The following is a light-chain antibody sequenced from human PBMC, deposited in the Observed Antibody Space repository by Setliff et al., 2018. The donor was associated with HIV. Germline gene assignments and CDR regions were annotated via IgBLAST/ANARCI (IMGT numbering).Light chain of an antibody. V-gene: IGLV1-40*01. J-gene: IGLJ3*02. CDR3: GTWDRSLSVGV. CDR1: SSNIGSGYD. Sequence: QSALTQPPSVSGAPGQRVTISCTGSSSNIGSGYDVHWYQQLPGTAPKLLIYGNGHRPSGVPDRFSGSKSGTTATLGITGLQTGDEADYYCGTWDRSLSVGVFGGGTKVTVL. CDR2: GNG.